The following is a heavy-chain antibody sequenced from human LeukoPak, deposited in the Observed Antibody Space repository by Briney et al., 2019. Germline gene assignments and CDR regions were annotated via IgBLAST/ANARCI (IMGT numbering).Heavy chain of an antibody. CDR1: GFTFDDYA. V-gene: IGHV3-9*01. J-gene: IGHJ3*02. CDR3: AKDRQLGYDSSGYDAFDI. D-gene: IGHD3-22*01. CDR2: ISWNSGSI. Sequence: PGRSLRLSCAASGFTFDDYAMHWVRQAPGKGLEWVSGISWNSGSIGYADSVKGRFTISRDNAKNSLYLQMNSLRAEDTALYYCAKDRQLGYDSSGYDAFDIWGQGTMVTVSS.